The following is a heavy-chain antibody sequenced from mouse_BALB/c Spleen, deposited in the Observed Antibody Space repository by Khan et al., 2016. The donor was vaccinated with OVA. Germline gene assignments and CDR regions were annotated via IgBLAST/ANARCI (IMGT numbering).Heavy chain of an antibody. V-gene: IGHV1S135*01. CDR2: IDPYNGGT. D-gene: IGHD2-2*01. CDR3: ARGGYGGFAY. CDR1: GYAFTSYI. Sequence: VQLKQSGPELVKPGASVKVSCKASGYAFTSYIMYWVKQSHGKSLEWIGYIDPYNGGTSYNQKFKGKATLTVDKSSTTAYMHLNSLTAEDSAVYYCARGGYGGFAYWCQGTLVTVSA. J-gene: IGHJ3*01.